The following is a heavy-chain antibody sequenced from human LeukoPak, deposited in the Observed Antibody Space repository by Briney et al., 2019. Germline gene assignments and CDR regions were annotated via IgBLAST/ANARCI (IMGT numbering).Heavy chain of an antibody. J-gene: IGHJ5*02. V-gene: IGHV4-34*01. CDR3: ASRAMVRGVIP. D-gene: IGHD3-10*01. Sequence: SETLSLTCAVYGGSFSGYYWSWIRQSPGKGLEWIGEINHSGSTNYNPSLKSRVTISVDTSKNQFSLKLSSVTAADTAVYYCASRAMVRGVIPWGQGTLVTVSS. CDR2: INHSGST. CDR1: GGSFSGYY.